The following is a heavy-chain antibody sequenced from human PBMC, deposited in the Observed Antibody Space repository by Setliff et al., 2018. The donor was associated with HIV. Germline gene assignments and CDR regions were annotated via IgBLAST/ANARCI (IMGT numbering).Heavy chain of an antibody. D-gene: IGHD6-19*01. CDR3: ARDVGSVWHNFFDP. V-gene: IGHV1-3*01. Sequence: GASVKVSCKASGYTFTSYTLHWVRQAPGQRLEWMGWINAGNGNTKFSQKFQGRVTITRDTSASTAYMDLSSLRSEDTAIYYCARDVGSVWHNFFDPWGQGTLVTVSS. CDR2: INAGNGNT. CDR1: GYTFTSYT. J-gene: IGHJ5*02.